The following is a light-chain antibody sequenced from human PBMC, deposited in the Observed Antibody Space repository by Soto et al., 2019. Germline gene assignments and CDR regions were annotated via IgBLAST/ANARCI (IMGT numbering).Light chain of an antibody. CDR1: SSDIGTYKY. J-gene: IGLJ2*01. Sequence: QSALTQPASVSGSPGQSITISCTGTSSDIGTYKYASWFQHHPGKAPKLIIFEVSNRPSGISDRFSGFKSANTAYLTISGVQPEDEADYHSSSYPTIKTLVFGGGTKLTVL. CDR3: SSYPTIKTLV. CDR2: EVS. V-gene: IGLV2-14*01.